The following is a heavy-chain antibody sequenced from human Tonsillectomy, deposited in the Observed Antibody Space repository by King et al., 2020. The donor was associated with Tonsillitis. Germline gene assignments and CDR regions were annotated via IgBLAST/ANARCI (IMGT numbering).Heavy chain of an antibody. CDR3: ARDEGYSNGYYDNWFDP. J-gene: IGHJ5*02. CDR2: INSNSCGT. D-gene: IGHD6-19*01. V-gene: IGHV1-2*02. CDR1: GYTFIGYY. Sequence: MQLVQSGAEVKKPGASVKVSCKASGYTFIGYYMHWVRQAPGQGLEWMGWINSNSCGTNYAQKFQGRVTMTRDTSISTAYMELSRLRSDDTAVYFCARDEGYSNGYYDNWFDPWGQGTLVTVSS.